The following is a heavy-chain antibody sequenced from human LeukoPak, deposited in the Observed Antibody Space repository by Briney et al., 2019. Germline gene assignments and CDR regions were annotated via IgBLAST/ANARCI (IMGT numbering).Heavy chain of an antibody. D-gene: IGHD5-24*01. CDR3: ARDRLQLQS. J-gene: IGHJ5*02. CDR1: GGSISSYH. CDR2: IYYSGST. Sequence: SETLSLTCTVSGGSISSYHWSWLRQPPGKGLEWIGYIYYSGSTNYNPSLKSRVTISVDTSKNQFSLKLSSVTAADTAVYYCARDRLQLQSWGQGTLVTVSS. V-gene: IGHV4-59*01.